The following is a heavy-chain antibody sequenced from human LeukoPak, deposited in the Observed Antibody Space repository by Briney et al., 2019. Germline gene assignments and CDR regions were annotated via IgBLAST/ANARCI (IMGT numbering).Heavy chain of an antibody. D-gene: IGHD6-13*01. V-gene: IGHV3-74*01. CDR1: GFTFSSYG. Sequence: PGGSLRLSCAASGFTFSSYGMHWVRQAPGKGLVWVSRINSDGSSTTYADSVKGRFTISRDNAKNTLYLQMNSLKAEDTAVYYCTRVFVGDEYSSSGYWGQGTLVTVSS. CDR3: TRVFVGDEYSSSGY. J-gene: IGHJ4*02. CDR2: INSDGSST.